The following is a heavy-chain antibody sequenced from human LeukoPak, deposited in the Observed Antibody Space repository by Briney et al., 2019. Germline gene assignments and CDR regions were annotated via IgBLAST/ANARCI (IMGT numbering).Heavy chain of an antibody. V-gene: IGHV3-74*01. CDR3: TRAGYDNVWRNFDS. D-gene: IGHD3-3*01. J-gene: IGHJ4*02. Sequence: QPGGSLRLSCTASGFTFSTYWMHWVRQAPGQGLVWVSRINSDGSRINYADSVKGRFTISRDNAKKTLFLEMNSLRSDDTAVYYCTRAGYDNVWRNFDSWGQGTLVAVSS. CDR2: INSDGSRI. CDR1: GFTFSTYW.